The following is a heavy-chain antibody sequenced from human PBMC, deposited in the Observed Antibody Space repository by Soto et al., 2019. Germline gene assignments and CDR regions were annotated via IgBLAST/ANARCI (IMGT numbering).Heavy chain of an antibody. CDR1: GYTFTGYY. Sequence: ASVKVSCKASGYTFTGYYIHWVREAPGQGLEWMGWINPQTGGTSYAQKFQGRVTLSRDTSINTAYLELSRLRFDDAAVYFCARERYQVISDGMDVWGQGTTVAVSS. CDR3: ARERYQVISDGMDV. J-gene: IGHJ6*02. D-gene: IGHD2-2*01. V-gene: IGHV1-2*02. CDR2: INPQTGGT.